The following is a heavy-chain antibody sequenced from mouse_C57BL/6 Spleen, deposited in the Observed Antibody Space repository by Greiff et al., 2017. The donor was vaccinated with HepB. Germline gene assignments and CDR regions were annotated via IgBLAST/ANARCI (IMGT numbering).Heavy chain of an antibody. D-gene: IGHD5-1*01. CDR3: ARNLPDYAMDY. V-gene: IGHV1-26*01. Sequence: VQLKESGPELVKPGASVKISCKASGYTFTDYYMNWVKQSHGKSLEWIGDINPNNGGTSYNQKFKGKATLTVDKSSSTAYMELRSLTSEDSAVYYCARNLPDYAMDYWGQGTSVTVAS. CDR1: GYTFTDYY. J-gene: IGHJ4*01. CDR2: INPNNGGT.